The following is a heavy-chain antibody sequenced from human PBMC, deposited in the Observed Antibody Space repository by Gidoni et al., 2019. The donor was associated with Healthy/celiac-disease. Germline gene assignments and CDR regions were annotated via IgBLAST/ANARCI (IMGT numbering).Heavy chain of an antibody. CDR2: IIPILGIA. CDR3: AGDIVVVPAAIPGFDY. J-gene: IGHJ4*02. D-gene: IGHD2-2*02. Sequence: QVQLVQSGAEVKKPGSSVKVSCKASRGTFRSYVISWVRQAPGQGLEWMGRIIPILGIANYAQKFQGRVTITADKSTSTAYMELSSLRSEDTAVYYCAGDIVVVPAAIPGFDYWGQGTLVTVSS. CDR1: RGTFRSYV. V-gene: IGHV1-69*04.